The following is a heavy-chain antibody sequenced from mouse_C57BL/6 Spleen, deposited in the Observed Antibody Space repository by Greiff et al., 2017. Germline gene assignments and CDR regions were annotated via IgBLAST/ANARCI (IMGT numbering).Heavy chain of an antibody. CDR3: ARDYGGFDY. V-gene: IGHV5-16*01. Sequence: EVMLVESEGGLVQPGSSMKLSCTASGFTFSDYYMAWVRQVPEKGLEWVANINYDGSSTYYLDSLKSRFIISRDNAKNILYLQMSSLKSEDTATYYCARDYGGFDYWGKGTSVTVSS. J-gene: IGHJ4*01. D-gene: IGHD1-2*01. CDR1: GFTFSDYY. CDR2: INYDGSST.